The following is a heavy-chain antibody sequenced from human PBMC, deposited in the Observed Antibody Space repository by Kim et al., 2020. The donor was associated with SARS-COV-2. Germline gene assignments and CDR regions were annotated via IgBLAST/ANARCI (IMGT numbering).Heavy chain of an antibody. D-gene: IGHD2-21*01. CDR3: ARSIPGQGAFDV. J-gene: IGHJ3*01. V-gene: IGHV4-4*07. Sequence: YNPSRKRRVALSGDTSKNQFSLGLRYVTAADTAVYYCARSIPGQGAFDVWGQGTVVTVSS.